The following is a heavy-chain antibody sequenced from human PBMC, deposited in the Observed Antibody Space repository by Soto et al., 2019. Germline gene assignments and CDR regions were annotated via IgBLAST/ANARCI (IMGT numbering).Heavy chain of an antibody. CDR3: ASPSITGTPASSSHY. Sequence: PSETLSLTCTVSGGSISSYYWSWIRQPPGKGLEWIGYIYYSGSTNYNPSLKSRVTISVDTSKNQFSLKLSSVTAADTAVYYCASPSITGTPASSSHYWGQGPLLSLSS. CDR2: IYYSGST. V-gene: IGHV4-59*08. D-gene: IGHD1-7*01. J-gene: IGHJ4*02. CDR1: GGSISSYY.